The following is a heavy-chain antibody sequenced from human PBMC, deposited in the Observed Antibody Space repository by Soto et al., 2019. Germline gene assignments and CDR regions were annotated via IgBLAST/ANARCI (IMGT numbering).Heavy chain of an antibody. V-gene: IGHV1-2*02. J-gene: IGHJ6*02. CDR2: TNPNGGGT. Sequence: QVHLVQSVAEVKKPGASVKISCKTSGYNFNDYYTYWVRQAPGQGLEWVGWTNPNGGGTTYSQRFRGRANATRPPTIRTAYMELSSRKTDHTAIYYCARDRRPYNTSFNYYYPMDVRGQGTTVTVSS. CDR3: ARDRRPYNTSFNYYYPMDV. CDR1: GYNFNDYY. D-gene: IGHD3-3*01.